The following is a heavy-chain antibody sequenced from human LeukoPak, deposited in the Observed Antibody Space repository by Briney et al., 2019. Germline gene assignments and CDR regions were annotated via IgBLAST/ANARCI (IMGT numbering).Heavy chain of an antibody. J-gene: IGHJ6*03. D-gene: IGHD5-12*01. CDR2: IYHSGST. CDR3: AILPSGYSYYYYYMDV. V-gene: IGHV4-39*07. Sequence: SETLSLTCTVSGGSFSSTTYYWGWIRQPPGKGLEWIGSIYHSGSTYYNPSLKSRVTISVDTSKNQFSLKLSSVTAADTAVYYCAILPSGYSYYYYYMDVWGKGTTVTVSS. CDR1: GGSFSSTTYY.